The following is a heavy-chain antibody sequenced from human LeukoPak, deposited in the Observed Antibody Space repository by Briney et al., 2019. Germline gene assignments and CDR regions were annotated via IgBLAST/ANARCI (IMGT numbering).Heavy chain of an antibody. Sequence: GGSLRLSCAASGFTSSSYWMHWVRQAPGKGLEWVGAISGSGGSTYYADSVKGRFTISRDNSKNTLYLQMNSLRAEDTAVYYCAKDLDWVFDYWGQGTLVTVSS. J-gene: IGHJ4*02. V-gene: IGHV3-23*01. CDR2: ISGSGGST. CDR1: GFTSSSYW. D-gene: IGHD3-9*01. CDR3: AKDLDWVFDY.